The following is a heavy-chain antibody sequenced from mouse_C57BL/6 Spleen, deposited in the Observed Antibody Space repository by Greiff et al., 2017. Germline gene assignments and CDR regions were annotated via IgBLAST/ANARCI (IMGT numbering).Heavy chain of an antibody. CDR2: ISDGGSYT. CDR3: ARDGWLQGAMDY. V-gene: IGHV5-4*01. Sequence: EVQLVESGGGLVKPGGSLKLSCAASGFTFSSYAMSWVRQTPEKRLEWVATISDGGSYTSYPDNVKGRFTISRDNAKNNLYLQMSHLKSEDTAMYYCARDGWLQGAMDYWGQGTSVTVSS. J-gene: IGHJ4*01. CDR1: GFTFSSYA. D-gene: IGHD2-2*01.